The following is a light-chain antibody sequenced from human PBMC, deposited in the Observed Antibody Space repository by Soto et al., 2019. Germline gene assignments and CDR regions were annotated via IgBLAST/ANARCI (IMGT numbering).Light chain of an antibody. CDR1: QSVNNN. V-gene: IGKV3-15*01. Sequence: VMQQSPRTLFMSRGXRANLSCRASQSVNNNLAWYQQKPGQAPRLLIYGASTRASGIPAKFSGSGSGTYFSLTTSSPHSEEFAVYYCHHCNNWPPVTVGGGTKV. CDR3: HHCNNWPPVT. CDR2: GAS. J-gene: IGKJ4*01.